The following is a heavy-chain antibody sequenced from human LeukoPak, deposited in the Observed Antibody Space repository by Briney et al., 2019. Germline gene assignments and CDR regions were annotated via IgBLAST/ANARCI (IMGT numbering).Heavy chain of an antibody. D-gene: IGHD3-22*01. CDR3: ARGYDGSGYYYRNWYFDL. V-gene: IGHV4-39*01. Sequence: SETLSLTCSVSGGSISSSSSYWGWIRQPPGKGLEWIGSIYYSGSSFDNPALKSRVTISVDTSKNQFSLKLSSVTAADTAVYYCARGYDGSGYYYRNWYFDLWGRGTLVTVSS. CDR1: GGSISSSSSY. J-gene: IGHJ2*01. CDR2: IYYSGSS.